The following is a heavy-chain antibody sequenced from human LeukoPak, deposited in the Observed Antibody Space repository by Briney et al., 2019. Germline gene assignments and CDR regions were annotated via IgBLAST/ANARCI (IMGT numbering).Heavy chain of an antibody. CDR2: IHYSGGT. CDR1: GGSISGYY. V-gene: IGHV4-59*08. Sequence: SETLSLTCTVSGGSISGYYWSWIRQPPGKGPEWIGYIHYSGGTNYNPSLKSRVTISIDTSNNQFSLKLTSVTAADTAVYYCARHYVFVLGGSSFDYWGQGSLVTVSS. D-gene: IGHD3-16*01. J-gene: IGHJ4*02. CDR3: ARHYVFVLGGSSFDY.